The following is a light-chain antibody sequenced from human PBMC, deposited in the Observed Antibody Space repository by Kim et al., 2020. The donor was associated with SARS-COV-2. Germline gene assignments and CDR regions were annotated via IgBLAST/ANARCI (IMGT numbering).Light chain of an antibody. V-gene: IGLV3-19*01. J-gene: IGLJ2*01. CDR3: NSRDSNDNVV. CDR2: GKN. CDR1: SLRSYY. Sequence: VAVGQTVRITCQGDSLRSYYATWYQQKPGQATIVVIYGKNNRPSGIPDRFSGSSSGNTASLTITGTQAGDEADYYCNSRDSNDNVVFGGGTQLTVL.